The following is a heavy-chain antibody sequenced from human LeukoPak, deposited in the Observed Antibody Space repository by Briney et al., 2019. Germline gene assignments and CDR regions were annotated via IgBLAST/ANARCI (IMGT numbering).Heavy chain of an antibody. CDR1: GFTFSSYG. V-gene: IGHV3-30*18. CDR2: ISYDGRNK. Sequence: GGSLRLSCAASGFTFSSYGMHWVRQAPGKGLEWVAVISYDGRNKYYADSVKGRFTISRDNSKNTLYLQMNSLRAEDTAVYYCAKDLGGSYDYWGQGTLVTVSS. D-gene: IGHD1-26*01. CDR3: AKDLGGSYDY. J-gene: IGHJ4*02.